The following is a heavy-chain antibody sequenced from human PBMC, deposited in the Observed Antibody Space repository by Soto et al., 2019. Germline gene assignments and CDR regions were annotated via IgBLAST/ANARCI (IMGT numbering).Heavy chain of an antibody. CDR2: IYYSGST. D-gene: IGHD6-13*01. J-gene: IGHJ4*02. CDR3: ARGAAAGTGYVY. Sequence: PSETLSPTCTVSGGSISSYYWSWIRQPPGKGLEWIGYIYYSGSTNYNPSLKSRVTISVDTSKNQFSLKLSSVTAADTAVYYCARGAAAGTGYVYWGQGTLVTVSS. V-gene: IGHV4-59*01. CDR1: GGSISSYY.